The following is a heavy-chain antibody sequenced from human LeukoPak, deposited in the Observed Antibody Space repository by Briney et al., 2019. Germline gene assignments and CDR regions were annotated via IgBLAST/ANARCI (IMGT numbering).Heavy chain of an antibody. CDR1: GGSISSNHYY. CDR3: ARVYSSGWPQSWVDP. D-gene: IGHD6-19*01. J-gene: IGHJ5*02. CDR2: IFYNGDT. V-gene: IGHV4-39*07. Sequence: SETLSLTCTVSGGSISSNHYYWGWIRHPPGKGLEWIGSIFYNGDTYDNPSLKSRVTISLDTSKNQFSLTLTSVTAADTALYYCARVYSSGWPQSWVDPWGQGTLVTVSS.